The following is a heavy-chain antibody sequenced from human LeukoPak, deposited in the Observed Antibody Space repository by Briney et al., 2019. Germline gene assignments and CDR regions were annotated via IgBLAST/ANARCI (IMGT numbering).Heavy chain of an antibody. D-gene: IGHD3-22*01. CDR2: IIPIFGTA. V-gene: IGHV1-69*13. Sequence: ASVKVSCKASGGTFISYAISWVRQAPGQGLEWMGGIIPIFGTANYAQMFQGRVTITADESTSTAYMELSSLRSEDTAVYYCARGGYYYDSSGYSHLPDYWGQGTLVTVSA. CDR3: ARGGYYYDSSGYSHLPDY. J-gene: IGHJ4*02. CDR1: GGTFISYA.